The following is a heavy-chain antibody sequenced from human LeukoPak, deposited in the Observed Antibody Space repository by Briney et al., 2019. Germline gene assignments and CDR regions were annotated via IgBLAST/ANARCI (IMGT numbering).Heavy chain of an antibody. D-gene: IGHD2-2*01. Sequence: SETLSLTCDVSGYSIRSDNWWGWIWQPPGKGLEWIGYVYYSGSIYSNPSLKSRVTMSVDASRNQFSLRLTSVTPEDTAVYYCARKRSRITYFDDWGQGTLVTVSS. CDR1: GYSIRSDNW. V-gene: IGHV4-28*05. J-gene: IGHJ4*02. CDR2: VYYSGSI. CDR3: ARKRSRITYFDD.